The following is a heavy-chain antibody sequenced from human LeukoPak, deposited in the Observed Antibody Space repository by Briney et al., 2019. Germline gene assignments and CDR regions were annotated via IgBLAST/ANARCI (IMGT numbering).Heavy chain of an antibody. CDR2: IKQDGSER. CDR1: GFTFSSYW. D-gene: IGHD6-6*01. Sequence: GGSLRLSCAASGFTFSSYWMSWVRQAPGKGLEWVANIKQDGSERYYVDSVKGRFTISRDIAKNSLYLQMNSLRAEDTAVYYCARIPYSSSLTDAFDIWGQGTMVTVYS. J-gene: IGHJ3*02. CDR3: ARIPYSSSLTDAFDI. V-gene: IGHV3-7*01.